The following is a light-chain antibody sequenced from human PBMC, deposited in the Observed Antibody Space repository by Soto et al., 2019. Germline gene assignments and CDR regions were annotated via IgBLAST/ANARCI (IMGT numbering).Light chain of an antibody. CDR3: AAWDDSLSGYV. CDR2: MNN. Sequence: QAVVTQPPSASGTPGKRVTRSCSGSSSNIGSNYVYWYQQLPGTAPKRLIYMNNKRPSGVPDRFSGSMSGTSASLASSGLRSADEADYYCAAWDDSLSGYVFGTGTKRTVL. V-gene: IGLV1-47*01. CDR1: SSNIGSNY. J-gene: IGLJ1*01.